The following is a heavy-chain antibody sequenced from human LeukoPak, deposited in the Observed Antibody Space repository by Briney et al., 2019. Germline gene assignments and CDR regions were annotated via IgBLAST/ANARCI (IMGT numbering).Heavy chain of an antibody. D-gene: IGHD2-2*01. J-gene: IGHJ4*02. CDR3: ASVVVPAAGTDY. CDR2: ISSSSSYI. Sequence: GGSLRLSCAASGFTFSSYSMNWVRQAPGKGLEWVSSISSSSSYIYYADSVKGRFTISRDNAKNSLYLQMNSLRAEDTAVYYCASVVVPAAGTDYWGQGTLVTVSS. CDR1: GFTFSSYS. V-gene: IGHV3-21*01.